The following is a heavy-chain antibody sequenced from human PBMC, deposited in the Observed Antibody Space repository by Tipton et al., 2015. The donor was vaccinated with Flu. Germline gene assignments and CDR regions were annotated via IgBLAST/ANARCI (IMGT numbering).Heavy chain of an antibody. CDR1: GGSFSGYY. J-gene: IGHJ4*02. D-gene: IGHD1-26*01. CDR3: ARGSYGELLYFDY. Sequence: TLSLTCAVYGGSFSGYYWSWIRQPPGKGLEWIGYIYFSGSTEYNPSLRRRVTISLDTSKEHFSLNLSSVIAADTAMYYCARGSYGELLYFDYWGQVTLGIVSS. CDR2: IYFSGST. V-gene: IGHV4-59*01.